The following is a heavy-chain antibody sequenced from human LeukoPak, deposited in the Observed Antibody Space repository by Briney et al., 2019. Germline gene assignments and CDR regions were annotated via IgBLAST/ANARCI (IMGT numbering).Heavy chain of an antibody. CDR2: FDPEDGET. CDR1: GYTLTELS. Sequence: ASVKVSCKVSGYTLTELSMHWVRQAPGKGLEWMGGFDPEDGETIYAQKFQGRDTMTEDTSTDTAYMELSSQRSEDTAVYYCATGERVVPAASYYFDYWGQGTLVTVSS. J-gene: IGHJ4*02. D-gene: IGHD2-2*01. V-gene: IGHV1-24*01. CDR3: ATGERVVPAASYYFDY.